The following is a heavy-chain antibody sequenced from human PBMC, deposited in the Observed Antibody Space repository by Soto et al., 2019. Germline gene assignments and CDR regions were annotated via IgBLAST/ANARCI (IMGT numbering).Heavy chain of an antibody. Sequence: ASVKVSCKASGYTFTSHLISWVRQAPGQGPEWMGWIRVYNDNTTHAQKFQGRVTMTTDTSTSTAYMELRSLRSDDTAFYYCASSRSANPVAFDIWGQGTMVTV. D-gene: IGHD1-26*01. J-gene: IGHJ3*02. CDR2: IRVYNDNT. CDR3: ASSRSANPVAFDI. CDR1: GYTFTSHL. V-gene: IGHV1-18*04.